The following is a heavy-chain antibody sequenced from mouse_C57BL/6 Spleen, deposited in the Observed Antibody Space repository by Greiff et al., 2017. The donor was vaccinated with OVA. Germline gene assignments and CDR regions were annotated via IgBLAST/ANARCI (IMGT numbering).Heavy chain of an antibody. CDR3: ARYGPYAMDY. J-gene: IGHJ4*01. CDR2: INPGSGGT. CDR1: GYAFTNYL. V-gene: IGHV1-54*01. Sequence: QVQLQQSGAELVRPGTSVKVSCKASGYAFTNYLIEWVKQRPGQGLEWIGVINPGSGGTNDNEKFKGKATLTADKSSSTAYMQLSSLTSEDSAVXFCARYGPYAMDYWGQGTSVTVSS. D-gene: IGHD1-1*02.